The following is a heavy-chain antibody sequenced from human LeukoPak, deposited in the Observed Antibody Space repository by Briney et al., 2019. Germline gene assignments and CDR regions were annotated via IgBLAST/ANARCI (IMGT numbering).Heavy chain of an antibody. D-gene: IGHD6-19*01. CDR2: INSDGSST. CDR3: ARAWGSGWPLDY. V-gene: IGHV3-74*01. CDR1: GFTFSSYW. Sequence: PGGSLRLSCAASGFTFSSYWMHWVRQAPGKGLVWVSRINSDGSSTSYADSVEGRFTISRDNAKNTLYLQMNSLRAEDTAVYYCARAWGSGWPLDYWGQGTLVTVSS. J-gene: IGHJ4*02.